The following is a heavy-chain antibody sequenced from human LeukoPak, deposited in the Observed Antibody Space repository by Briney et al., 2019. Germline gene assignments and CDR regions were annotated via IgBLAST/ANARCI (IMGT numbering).Heavy chain of an antibody. CDR2: ISWNSGSI. V-gene: IGHV3-9*03. CDR1: GFTFDDYA. D-gene: IGHD6-13*01. Sequence: GRSLRLSXAASGFTFDDYAMHWVRQAPGKGLEWVSGISWNSGSIGYADSVKGRFTISRDNAKNSLYLQMNSLRADDMALYYCAKDTGTAYSSSWYSDWGQGTLVTVSS. J-gene: IGHJ4*02. CDR3: AKDTGTAYSSSWYSD.